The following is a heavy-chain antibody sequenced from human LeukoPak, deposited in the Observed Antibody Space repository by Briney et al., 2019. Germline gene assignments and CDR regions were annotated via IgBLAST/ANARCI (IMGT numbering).Heavy chain of an antibody. CDR1: GYTFTSYG. Sequence: ASVKVSCKASGYTFTSYGISWVRQAPGQGLEWMGIINPSGGSTSYAQKFQGRVTMTRDTSTSTVYMELSSLRSEDTAVYYCARGGYGSGSYYPHWGQGTLVTVSS. D-gene: IGHD3-10*01. V-gene: IGHV1-46*01. CDR3: ARGGYGSGSYYPH. J-gene: IGHJ4*02. CDR2: INPSGGST.